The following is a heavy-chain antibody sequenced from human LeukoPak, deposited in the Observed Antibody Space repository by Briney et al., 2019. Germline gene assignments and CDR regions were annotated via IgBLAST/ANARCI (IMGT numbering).Heavy chain of an antibody. D-gene: IGHD6-13*01. Sequence: SVKVSCKASGGTFSSYAISWVGQAPGQGLEWMGGIIPIFGTANYAQKFQGRVTITADESTSTAYMELSSLRSEDTAVYYCARASLSSSWYTPSEPYYYYYYGMDVWGKGTTVTVSS. CDR2: IIPIFGTA. CDR1: GGTFSSYA. CDR3: ARASLSSSWYTPSEPYYYYYYGMDV. J-gene: IGHJ6*04. V-gene: IGHV1-69*13.